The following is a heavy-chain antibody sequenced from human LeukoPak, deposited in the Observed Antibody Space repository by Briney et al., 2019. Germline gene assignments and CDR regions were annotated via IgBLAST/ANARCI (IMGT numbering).Heavy chain of an antibody. D-gene: IGHD2-8*01. Sequence: PSETLSLTCIVSGGSISSSSYYWGWIRQPPGKGLEWIGSIYYSGSTYYNPSLKSRVTISVDTSKNQFSLKLSSVTAADTAVYYCARHFTMYYYQMDVWGQGTTVTVSS. CDR3: ARHFTMYYYQMDV. CDR1: GGSISSSSYY. V-gene: IGHV4-39*01. CDR2: IYYSGST. J-gene: IGHJ6*03.